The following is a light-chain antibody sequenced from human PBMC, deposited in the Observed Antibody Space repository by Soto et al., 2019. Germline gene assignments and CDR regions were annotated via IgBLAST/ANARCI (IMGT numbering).Light chain of an antibody. J-gene: IGKJ1*01. CDR1: QSFTSN. Sequence: ELVLTQSPGTLSLSPGAIATLSCGCSQSFTSNYLAWYQQKPGQAPRLLIYGASTRATGIKARFSGSGSGTEFTLTIRSMQSEDFAVYYCKKYNNWHRKVGKGNKVDIK. CDR3: KKYNNWHRK. V-gene: IGKV3-15*01. CDR2: GAS.